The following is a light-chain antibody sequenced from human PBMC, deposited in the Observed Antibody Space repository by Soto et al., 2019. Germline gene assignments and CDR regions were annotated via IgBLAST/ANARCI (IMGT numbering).Light chain of an antibody. CDR3: SSYTSSSTDV. V-gene: IGLV2-14*01. J-gene: IGLJ1*01. CDR2: DVS. Sequence: QSARTQPASVSGSPGQSITISCTGTSSDVGGYNYVSWYQQHPGKAPKLMIYDVSNRPSGVSNRFSGSKSGNTASLTISELQAEDEADYYCSSYTSSSTDVFGTGTKVTVL. CDR1: SSDVGGYNY.